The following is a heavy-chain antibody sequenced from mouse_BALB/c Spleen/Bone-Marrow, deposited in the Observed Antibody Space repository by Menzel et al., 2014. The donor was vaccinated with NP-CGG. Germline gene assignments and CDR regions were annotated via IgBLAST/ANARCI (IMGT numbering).Heavy chain of an antibody. CDR1: GYTFTDYA. D-gene: IGHD2-1*01. J-gene: IGHJ4*01. CDR3: ASGNYYYAMDY. Sequence: VQVVESGAELVRPGVSVKISCKGSGYTFTDYAMHWVKQSHAKSLEWIGVISTYYGDASYNQKFKGKATMTVDKSSSTAYMELAGLTSEDSAIYYCASGNYYYAMDYWGQGTSVTVAS. V-gene: IGHV1S137*01. CDR2: ISTYYGDA.